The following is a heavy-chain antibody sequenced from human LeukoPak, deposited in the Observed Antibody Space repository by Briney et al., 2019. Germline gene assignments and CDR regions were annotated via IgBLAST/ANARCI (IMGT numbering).Heavy chain of an antibody. V-gene: IGHV4-59*08. CDR1: GGSISSYY. Sequence: PSETLSLTCTVSGGSISSYYWSWIRQPPGKGLEWIGYIYYSGSTNYNPSLKSRVTISVDTSKNQFSLKLSSVTAADTAVYYCARHSIQEWLRETHWYFDLWGRGTLVTVSS. CDR2: IYYSGST. D-gene: IGHD5-12*01. J-gene: IGHJ2*01. CDR3: ARHSIQEWLRETHWYFDL.